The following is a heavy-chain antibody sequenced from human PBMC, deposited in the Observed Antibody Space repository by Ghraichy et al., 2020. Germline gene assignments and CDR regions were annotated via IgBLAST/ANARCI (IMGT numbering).Heavy chain of an antibody. V-gene: IGHV4-59*01. Sequence: SETLSLTCTVSGGSISSYYWSWIRQPPGKGLEWIGYIYYSGGTNYNPSLKSRVTISVDTSKNQFSLKLSSVTAADTAVYYCAREIKVAGTTVFDYWGQGTLVTVSS. D-gene: IGHD6-19*01. CDR2: IYYSGGT. CDR1: GGSISSYY. J-gene: IGHJ4*02. CDR3: AREIKVAGTTVFDY.